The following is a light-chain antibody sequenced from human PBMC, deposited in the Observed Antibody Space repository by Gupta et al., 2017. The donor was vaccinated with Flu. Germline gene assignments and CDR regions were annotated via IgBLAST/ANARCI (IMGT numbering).Light chain of an antibody. CDR2: DAS. Sequence: PATLSLLPGERATLSCRASQSVGSFLAWYQQRPGQDPRLLVYDASNRATGFPGRFSGSGSGTXFTLTIXSREPQDFAVYYCQQRYNCPITFGXGTKVEIK. CDR1: QSVGSF. CDR3: QQRYNCPIT. J-gene: IGKJ4*01. V-gene: IGKV3-11*01.